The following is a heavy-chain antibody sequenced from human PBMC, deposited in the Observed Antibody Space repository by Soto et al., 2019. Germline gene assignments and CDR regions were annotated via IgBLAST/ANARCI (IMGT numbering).Heavy chain of an antibody. CDR1: GFSLSTSGVG. D-gene: IGHD1-7*01. Sequence: SGPTLVNPTQTLTLTCTFSGFSLSTSGVGVGWIRQPPGKALEWLALIYWDDDKRYSPSLKSRLTITKDTSKNQVVLTMTNMDPVDTATYYCAHVTGITGTTRVAYNWFDPWGQGTLVTVSS. J-gene: IGHJ5*02. V-gene: IGHV2-5*02. CDR3: AHVTGITGTTRVAYNWFDP. CDR2: IYWDDDK.